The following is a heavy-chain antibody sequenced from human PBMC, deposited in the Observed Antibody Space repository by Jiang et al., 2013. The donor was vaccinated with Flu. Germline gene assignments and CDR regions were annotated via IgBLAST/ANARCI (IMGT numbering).Heavy chain of an antibody. Sequence: VQLLESGGGVVQPGRSLRLSCAASGFTFSYHGMQWVRQAPGKGLEWVAVIWYDGINIYYADSVKGRFTVSRDNSKNTLFLQMNSLRAEDTAVYYCARVRGDSSGYSDYWGQGTLVTVSS. CDR1: GFTFSYHG. V-gene: IGHV3-33*01. CDR3: ARVRGDSSGYSDY. D-gene: IGHD3-22*01. CDR2: IWYDGINI. J-gene: IGHJ4*02.